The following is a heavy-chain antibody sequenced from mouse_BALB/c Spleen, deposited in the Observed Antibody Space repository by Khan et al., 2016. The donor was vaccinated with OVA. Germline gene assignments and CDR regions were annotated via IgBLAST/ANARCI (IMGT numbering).Heavy chain of an antibody. J-gene: IGHJ4*01. D-gene: IGHD1-1*01. Sequence: EVELVESGPGLVKPSQSLSLTCTVTGYSITSNYAWSWIRQFPGNKLEWMGYISYSGSTNYNPSLKSRISVTRDTSENQFFLQLNSVTTEHTAQYYCARQNYYGYALDYWGQGTSVTVSS. CDR2: ISYSGST. CDR3: ARQNYYGYALDY. V-gene: IGHV3-2*02. CDR1: GYSITSNYA.